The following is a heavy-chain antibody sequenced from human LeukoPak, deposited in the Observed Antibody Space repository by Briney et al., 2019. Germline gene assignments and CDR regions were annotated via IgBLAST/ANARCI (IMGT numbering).Heavy chain of an antibody. J-gene: IGHJ4*02. D-gene: IGHD6-19*01. CDR2: IYYSGST. CDR1: GGSISSSSCY. CDR3: ARIRRIAVAGAGSADY. Sequence: PSETLSLTCTVSGGSISSSSCYWGWIRQPPGKGLEWIGSIYYSGSTYYNPSLKSRVTISVDTSKNQFSLKLSSVTAADTAVYYCARIRRIAVAGAGSADYWGQETLVTVSS. V-gene: IGHV4-39*07.